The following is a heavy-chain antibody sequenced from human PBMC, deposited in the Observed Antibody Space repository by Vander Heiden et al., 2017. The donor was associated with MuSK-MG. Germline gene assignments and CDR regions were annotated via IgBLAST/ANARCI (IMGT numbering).Heavy chain of an antibody. D-gene: IGHD3-22*01. Sequence: QVQLQESGPGLVKPSETLSLTCPVSGYSISSGYYWGWIRQPPGKGLEWIGSIYHSGSTYYNPSLKSRVTISVDTSKNQFSLKLSSVTAADTAVYYCARDYYDSSGSIFDYWGQGTLVTVSS. CDR1: GYSISSGYY. CDR2: IYHSGST. J-gene: IGHJ4*02. V-gene: IGHV4-38-2*02. CDR3: ARDYYDSSGSIFDY.